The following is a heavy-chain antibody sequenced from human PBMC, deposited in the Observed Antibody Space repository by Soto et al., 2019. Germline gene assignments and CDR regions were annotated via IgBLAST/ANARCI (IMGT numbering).Heavy chain of an antibody. V-gene: IGHV3-23*01. CDR1: GFTFSSYA. J-gene: IGHJ4*02. CDR2: ISGSGGST. Sequence: GGSLRLSCAASGFTFSSYAMSWVRQAPGKGLEWVPAISGSGGSTYYADSVKGRFTISRDNSKNTLYLQMNSLRAEDTAVYYCAKEQSMITFGGVISWWGQGTLVTVSS. D-gene: IGHD3-16*02. CDR3: AKEQSMITFGGVISW.